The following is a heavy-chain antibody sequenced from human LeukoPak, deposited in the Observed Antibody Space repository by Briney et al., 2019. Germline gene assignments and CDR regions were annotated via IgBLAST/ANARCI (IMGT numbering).Heavy chain of an antibody. CDR2: ISGSGNVI. J-gene: IGHJ3*02. V-gene: IGHV3-48*03. Sequence: GGSLRLSCEASGSTISTYEMNWVRQAPGKGLEWVSYISGSGNVIEYADSVRGQFTISRDNAKNSLYLQMNSLRAEDTAVYYCVSRAYRGEFDIWGQGTMVTVSS. CDR3: VSRAYRGEFDI. D-gene: IGHD1-26*01. CDR1: GSTISTYE.